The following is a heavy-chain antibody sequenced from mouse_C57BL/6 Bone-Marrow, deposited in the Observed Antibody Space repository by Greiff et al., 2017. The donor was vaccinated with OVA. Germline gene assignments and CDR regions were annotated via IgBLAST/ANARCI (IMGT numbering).Heavy chain of an antibody. CDR1: GYPFTSSW. V-gene: IGHV1-64*01. CDR3: ARSMGLGWYFDV. D-gene: IGHD1-1*02. CDR2: IHPNSGST. J-gene: IGHJ1*03. Sequence: QVQLQQPGAELVKPGASGNLSCRASGYPFTSSWMPWVRQSPGQGLEWLGMIHPNSGSTSYNEKFKSKATLTVDKSSSTAYMQLSSLTSEDSAVYYCARSMGLGWYFDVWGTGTTVTVSS.